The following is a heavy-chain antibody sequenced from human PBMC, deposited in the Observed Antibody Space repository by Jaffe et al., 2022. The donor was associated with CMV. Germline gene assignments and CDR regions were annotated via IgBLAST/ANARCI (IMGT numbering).Heavy chain of an antibody. D-gene: IGHD3-10*01. Sequence: QVQLVESGGGVVQPGRSLRLSCAASGFTFSSYGMHWVRQAPGKGLEWVAVIWYDGSNKYYADSVKGRFTISRDNSKNTLYLQMNSLRAEDTAVYYCARDPSKILWAHYYGMDVWGQGTTVTVSS. CDR3: ARDPSKILWAHYYGMDV. J-gene: IGHJ6*02. CDR2: IWYDGSNK. CDR1: GFTFSSYG. V-gene: IGHV3-33*01.